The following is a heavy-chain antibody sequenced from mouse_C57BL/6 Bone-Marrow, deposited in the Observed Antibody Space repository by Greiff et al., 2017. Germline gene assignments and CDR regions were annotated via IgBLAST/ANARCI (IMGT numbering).Heavy chain of an antibody. Sequence: EVHLVESGGGLVQPKGSLKISCAASGFCFNTYAMNWVRQAPGKGLEWVARIRSNSNNYATYYADSVKDRFTISRDDSESLLYLQMHNLKTEDTAMYYCGASWFAYWGQGTLVTVSA. CDR3: GASWFAY. CDR1: GFCFNTYA. CDR2: IRSNSNNYAT. J-gene: IGHJ3*01. V-gene: IGHV10-1*01. D-gene: IGHD3-1*01.